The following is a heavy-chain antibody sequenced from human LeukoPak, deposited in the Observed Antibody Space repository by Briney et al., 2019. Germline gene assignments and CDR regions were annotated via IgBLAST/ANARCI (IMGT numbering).Heavy chain of an antibody. CDR3: AREGLLFGAFDI. J-gene: IGHJ3*02. CDR1: GGSISSGSYY. V-gene: IGHV4-61*01. Sequence: PSETLSLTCTVSGGSISSGSYYWSWIRQPPGKGLEWIGYIYYSGSTNYNPSLKSRVTISVDTSKNQFSLKLSSVTAADTAVYYCAREGLLFGAFDIWGQGTMVTVSS. D-gene: IGHD2-2*01. CDR2: IYYSGST.